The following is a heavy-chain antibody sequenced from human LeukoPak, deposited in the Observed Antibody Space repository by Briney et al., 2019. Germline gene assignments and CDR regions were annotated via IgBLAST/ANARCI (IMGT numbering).Heavy chain of an antibody. CDR2: IYYSGST. J-gene: IGHJ4*02. CDR1: GGSISSGDYY. D-gene: IGHD3-9*01. V-gene: IGHV4-30-4*01. Sequence: SETLSLTCTVSGGSISSGDYYWSWIRQPPGKGLEWIGYIYYSGSTYYNPSPKSRVTLSVDTSMNQFSLKLSSVTAADTAVYYCARGVESDILTGYDPYFDYWGQGTLVTVSS. CDR3: ARGVESDILTGYDPYFDY.